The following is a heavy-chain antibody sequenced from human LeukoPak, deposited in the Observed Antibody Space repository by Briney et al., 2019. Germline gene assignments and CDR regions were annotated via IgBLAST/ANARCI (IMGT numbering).Heavy chain of an antibody. CDR2: IYTSGST. Sequence: SETLSLTCSVSGGSISSSSYYWGWIRQPPGKGLEWIGRIYTSGSTNYNPSLKSRVTMSVDTSKNQFSLKLSSVTAADTAVYYCARVLRYCSGGNCYSGGLGYMDVWGKGTTVTISS. CDR3: ARVLRYCSGGNCYSGGLGYMDV. D-gene: IGHD2-15*01. CDR1: GGSISSSSYY. V-gene: IGHV4-39*07. J-gene: IGHJ6*03.